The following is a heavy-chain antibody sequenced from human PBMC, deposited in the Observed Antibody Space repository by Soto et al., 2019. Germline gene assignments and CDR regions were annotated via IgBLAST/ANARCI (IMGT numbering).Heavy chain of an antibody. CDR3: ARGQYESYGRWFDP. J-gene: IGHJ5*02. V-gene: IGHV1-8*01. CDR2: MNPNSGNT. Sequence: QVQLVQSGAEVKKPGASVKVSCKASGCTFTSYDINWVRQATGQGLEWMGWMNPNSGNTGYAQKFQGRVAMTRNTSISTAYMELSSLRSEDTAVYYCARGQYESYGRWFDPWGQGTLVTVSS. CDR1: GCTFTSYD. D-gene: IGHD1-26*01.